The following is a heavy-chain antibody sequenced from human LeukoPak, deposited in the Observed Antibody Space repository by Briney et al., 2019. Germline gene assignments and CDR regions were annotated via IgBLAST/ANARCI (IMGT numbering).Heavy chain of an antibody. CDR2: INPSGGST. D-gene: IGHD2-2*01. CDR3: ARSPNLPAAIELGYYYGMDV. V-gene: IGHV1-46*01. CDR1: GYTFTSYY. Sequence: ASVKVSCKASGYTFTSYYMHWVRQAPGQGLEWMGIINPSGGSTSYAQKFQGRVTMTRDTSTSTVYMELSSLRSEDTAVYYCARSPNLPAAIELGYYYGMDVWGQGTTVTVSS. J-gene: IGHJ6*02.